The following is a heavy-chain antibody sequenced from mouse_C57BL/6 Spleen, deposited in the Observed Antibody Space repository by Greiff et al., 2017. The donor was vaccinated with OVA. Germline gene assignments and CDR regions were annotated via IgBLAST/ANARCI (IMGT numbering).Heavy chain of an antibody. Sequence: EVQLQQSGPELVKPGASVKISCKASGYTFTDYYMNWVKQSHGKSLEWIGDINPNNGGTSYNQKFKGKATLTVDKSSSTAYMELSSLTSEDSAVYYCARRFTTVVASRYFDVWGTGTTVTVSS. V-gene: IGHV1-26*01. D-gene: IGHD1-1*01. CDR1: GYTFTDYY. CDR3: ARRFTTVVASRYFDV. CDR2: INPNNGGT. J-gene: IGHJ1*03.